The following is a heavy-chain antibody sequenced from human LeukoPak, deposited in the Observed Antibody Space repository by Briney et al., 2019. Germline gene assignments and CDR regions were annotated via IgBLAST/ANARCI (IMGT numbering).Heavy chain of an antibody. CDR3: ARSISTSSIRLDY. J-gene: IGHJ4*02. D-gene: IGHD6-6*01. V-gene: IGHV1-2*02. CDR1: GYTFSGYY. Sequence: GASVKVSCKASGYTFSGYYMHWVRQAPGQGLEWMGWINPNSGGTNYAQKFQGRVTMTRDTSISTAYMELSRLKSEDTAVYYCARSISTSSIRLDYWGQGTLVTVSS. CDR2: INPNSGGT.